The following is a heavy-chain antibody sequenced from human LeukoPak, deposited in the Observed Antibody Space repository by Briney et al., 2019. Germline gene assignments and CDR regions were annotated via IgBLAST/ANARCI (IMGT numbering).Heavy chain of an antibody. D-gene: IGHD3-10*01. CDR1: GFTFSSFA. CDR3: ARDFYGSGNDGAFDI. J-gene: IGHJ3*02. CDR2: ISYDGSNK. Sequence: GGSLRLSCVASGFTFSSFAMHWVRQTPGKGLEWVAVISYDGSNKFYVDSVQGRFTISRDNSKSTLHLQMNSLRAEDSALYFCARDFYGSGNDGAFDIWGQGTMVTVSS. V-gene: IGHV3-30-3*01.